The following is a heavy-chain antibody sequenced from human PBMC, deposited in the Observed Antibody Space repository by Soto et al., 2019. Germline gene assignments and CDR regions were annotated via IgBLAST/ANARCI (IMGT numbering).Heavy chain of an antibody. Sequence: QVQLQESGPGLVKPSQTLSLTCSLSGGSISSGGYSWSWIRQHPGKGLEWIGYIFYSGRTFYNPSLKSRVTMSIDASKNQCSLNLNSVTAADTAVYYCARDGDGYRAFAFWGQGTLVTVSS. CDR1: GGSISSGGYS. D-gene: IGHD5-12*01. CDR2: IFYSGRT. CDR3: ARDGDGYRAFAF. J-gene: IGHJ4*02. V-gene: IGHV4-31*03.